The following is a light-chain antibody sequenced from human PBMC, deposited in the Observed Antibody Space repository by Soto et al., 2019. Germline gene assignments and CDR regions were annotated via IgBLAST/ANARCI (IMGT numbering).Light chain of an antibody. CDR3: QQYNSYSST. J-gene: IGKJ5*01. Sequence: DIQMTQSPSTLSASVGDRVTITCRASQSIYNWLAWYQQRPGQTPKLLIYDASSLESGVPSRFSGSGSGTEFTLTISSLQPDDFATYYCQQYNSYSSTFGQGTRLAIK. CDR2: DAS. V-gene: IGKV1-5*01. CDR1: QSIYNW.